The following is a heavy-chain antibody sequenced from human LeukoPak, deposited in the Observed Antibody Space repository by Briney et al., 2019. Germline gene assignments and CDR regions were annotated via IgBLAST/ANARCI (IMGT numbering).Heavy chain of an antibody. D-gene: IGHD6-13*01. CDR3: ARGGHRYSSNWEGA. J-gene: IGHJ5*02. V-gene: IGHV4-4*09. CDR1: GGSISGYY. CDR2: IYASGAT. Sequence: PSETLSLTCTVPGGSISGYYWSWIRQPPGKGLQWIGYIYASGATNYNPSLNSRVTISVDTSKNQFSLKLSSVTAADTAVYYCARGGHRYSSNWEGAWGQGILVTVSS.